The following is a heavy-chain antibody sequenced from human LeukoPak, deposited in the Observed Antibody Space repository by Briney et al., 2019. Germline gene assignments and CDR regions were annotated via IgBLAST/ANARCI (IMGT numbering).Heavy chain of an antibody. V-gene: IGHV4-59*08. D-gene: IGHD2-8*01. CDR2: IYYSGNT. CDR1: GASISSYY. J-gene: IGHJ6*02. Sequence: KPSESLSLTCTVSGASISSYYWSWIRPPPGKGLEWIAYIYYSGNTNYNPSLKSRVTISLDTSKNQFSLKLSSVTAADTAVYYCARRVKVMDVWGQGTAVTVSS. CDR3: ARRVKVMDV.